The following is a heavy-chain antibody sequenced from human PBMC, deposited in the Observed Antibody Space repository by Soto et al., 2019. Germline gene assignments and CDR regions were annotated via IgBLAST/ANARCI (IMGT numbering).Heavy chain of an antibody. D-gene: IGHD5-18*01. Sequence: PSQTLSLTCAISGDSVSSNSAAWNWIRQSPSRGLEWLGRTYYRSKWYNDYAVSVKSRITINPDTSKNQFSLQLNSVTPEDTAVYYCARDVKSFGYSYGEDYGMDVWGQGTTVTVSS. CDR3: ARDVKSFGYSYGEDYGMDV. CDR2: TYYRSKWYN. V-gene: IGHV6-1*01. J-gene: IGHJ6*02. CDR1: GDSVSSNSAA.